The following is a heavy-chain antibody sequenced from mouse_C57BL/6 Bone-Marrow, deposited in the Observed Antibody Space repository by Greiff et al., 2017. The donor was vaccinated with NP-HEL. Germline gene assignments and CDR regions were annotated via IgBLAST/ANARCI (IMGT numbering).Heavy chain of an antibody. J-gene: IGHJ4*01. Sequence: QVQLKQSGPELVKPGASVKLSCKASGYTFTSYDINWVKQRPGQGLEWIGWIYPRDGSTKYNEKFKGKATLTVDTSSSTAYMELHSLTSEDAAVYFCARCDGYYAMDYWGQGTSVTVSS. CDR3: ARCDGYYAMDY. D-gene: IGHD2-3*01. CDR2: IYPRDGST. CDR1: GYTFTSYD. V-gene: IGHV1-85*01.